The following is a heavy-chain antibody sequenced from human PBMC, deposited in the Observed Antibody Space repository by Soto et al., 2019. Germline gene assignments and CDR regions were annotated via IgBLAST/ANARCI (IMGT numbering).Heavy chain of an antibody. V-gene: IGHV1-46*01. Sequence: ASVKVSCKASGYTFPSYYMHWVRQAPGQGLEWMGIINPSCGTTNYAQKFQGRVTITGDKSTSTVYMELSSLRSEDTAVYYCATDREDGYNSHGMDVWGQGTTVTVSS. CDR3: ATDREDGYNSHGMDV. J-gene: IGHJ6*02. D-gene: IGHD5-12*01. CDR1: GYTFPSYY. CDR2: INPSCGTT.